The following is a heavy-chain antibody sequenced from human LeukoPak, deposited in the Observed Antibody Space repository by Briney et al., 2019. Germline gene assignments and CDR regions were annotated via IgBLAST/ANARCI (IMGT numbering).Heavy chain of an antibody. V-gene: IGHV4-39*01. CDR2: IYYDGSP. J-gene: IGHJ3*02. CDR3: ARQVLEMTAMYAFDI. CDR1: GGSIRSSSYY. Sequence: SETLSLTCTASGGSIRSSSYYWGWIRQPPGKVLEWIGSIYYDGSPYYNPSLKSRVTISVDTSKNQFSLKVRSVTAADTAVYYCARQVLEMTAMYAFDIWGQGTIVTVSS. D-gene: IGHD5-24*01.